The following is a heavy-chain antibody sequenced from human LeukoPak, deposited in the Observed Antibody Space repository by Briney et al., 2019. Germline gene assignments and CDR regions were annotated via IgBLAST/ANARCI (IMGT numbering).Heavy chain of an antibody. CDR3: ARHTSYRSWGDFDY. D-gene: IGHD2-15*01. Sequence: SETLSLTCTVSGGSISGYYWSWIRQPPGKGLEYIGYIYSSGRTNYNPSLKGRVTMSVDTSKNQVSLRVTSVTAADTAVYYCARHTSYRSWGDFDYWGQGTLVTVSS. V-gene: IGHV4-59*08. CDR2: IYSSGRT. J-gene: IGHJ4*02. CDR1: GGSISGYY.